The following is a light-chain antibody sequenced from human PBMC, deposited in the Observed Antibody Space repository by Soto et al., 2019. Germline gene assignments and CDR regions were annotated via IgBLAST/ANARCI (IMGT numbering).Light chain of an antibody. CDR1: QDIKNY. V-gene: IGKV1-5*03. Sequence: DIQMTQSPSSLSASVGDRVTITCRASQDIKNYLAWYQQKPGKVPKLLIYKASSLESGVPSRFSGSGSGTEFTLTISSLQPDDFATYYCQQYNSYPWTFGQGTKVDIK. CDR3: QQYNSYPWT. CDR2: KAS. J-gene: IGKJ1*01.